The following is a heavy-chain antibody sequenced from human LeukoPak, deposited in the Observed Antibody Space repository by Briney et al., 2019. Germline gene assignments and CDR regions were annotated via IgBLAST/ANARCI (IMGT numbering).Heavy chain of an antibody. D-gene: IGHD5-12*01. CDR2: ISGSGGST. CDR1: GFTFSSYA. Sequence: XLSCXXSGFTFSSYAMSWVRQAPGKGLEWVSAISGSGGSTYYADSVKGRFTISRDNSKNTLYLQMNSLRAEDTAVYYCAKGWWLRFLDYWGQGTLVTVSS. CDR3: AKGWWLRFLDY. V-gene: IGHV3-23*01. J-gene: IGHJ4*02.